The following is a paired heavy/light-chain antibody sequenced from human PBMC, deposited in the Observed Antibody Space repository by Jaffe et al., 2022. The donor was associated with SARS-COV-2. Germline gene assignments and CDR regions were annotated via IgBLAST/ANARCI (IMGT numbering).Light chain of an antibody. CDR1: ESISDW. Sequence: DIQMTQSPSTLSASIGDRVTIICRASESISDWLAWYRQNPGEAPKLLISKASNLESGVPSRFSGSGSGTEFTLTIAGLQPEDFATYYCQQYDSFVGSFGQGTKVEIK. CDR2: KAS. J-gene: IGKJ1*01. V-gene: IGKV1-5*03. CDR3: QQYDSFVGS.
Heavy chain of an antibody. Sequence: QIHLEQSGAEVKKPGGSVKVSCKASGYTFVSHGITWVRQAPGQGLEWMGWINTYNGNTYYGPILQGRVTMTADTSTNTAYMELKSLKFDDTAVYYCARGGRWPGGYWGQGTLVTVSS. CDR3: ARGGRWPGGY. CDR1: GYTFVSHG. D-gene: IGHD3-16*01. CDR2: INTYNGNT. V-gene: IGHV1-18*01. J-gene: IGHJ4*02.